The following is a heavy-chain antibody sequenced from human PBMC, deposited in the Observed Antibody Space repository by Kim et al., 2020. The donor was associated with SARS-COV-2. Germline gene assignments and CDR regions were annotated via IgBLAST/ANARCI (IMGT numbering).Heavy chain of an antibody. V-gene: IGHV3-30*18. Sequence: GGSLRLSCAASGFIFSNYGMYWVRQAPGKGLEWVAVISYDGSNKYYTDSVKGRFTISRDNSKNTLYLQMNSLRAEDTAVYYCAKADGSYDYYYYGIDVWG. J-gene: IGHJ6*01. CDR1: GFIFSNYG. CDR3: AKADGSYDYYYYGIDV. CDR2: ISYDGSNK. D-gene: IGHD1-26*01.